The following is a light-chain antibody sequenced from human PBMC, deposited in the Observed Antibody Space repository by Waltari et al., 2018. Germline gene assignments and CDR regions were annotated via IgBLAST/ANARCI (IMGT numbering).Light chain of an antibody. CDR2: GAS. CDR3: QKYDSAPLT. Sequence: DMQMTQSPSSLSVSVGDRVTITCLASQDISNFLAWYQQKPGKVPKFLIYGASSLQSGVPSRFSGSGSGTDFTLTINSLHPEDVGVYYCQKYDSAPLTFGGGTRVDIK. J-gene: IGKJ4*01. V-gene: IGKV1-27*01. CDR1: QDISNF.